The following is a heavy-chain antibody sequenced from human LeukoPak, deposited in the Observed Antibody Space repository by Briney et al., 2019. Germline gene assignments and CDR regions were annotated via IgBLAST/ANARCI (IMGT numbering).Heavy chain of an antibody. V-gene: IGHV3-11*04. CDR2: ISSSGSTI. D-gene: IGHD1-7*01. J-gene: IGHJ5*02. Sequence: GGSLRLSCAASGFTFSDYYMSWIRQAPGKGLEWVSYISSSGSTIYYAGSVKGRFTISRDNAKNSLYLQMNSLRAEDTAVYYCARDPELELRGRRYNWFDPWGQGTLVTVSS. CDR1: GFTFSDYY. CDR3: ARDPELELRGRRYNWFDP.